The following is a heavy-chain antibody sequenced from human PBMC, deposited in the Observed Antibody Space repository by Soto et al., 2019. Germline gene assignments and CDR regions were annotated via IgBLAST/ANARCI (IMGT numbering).Heavy chain of an antibody. CDR3: AKEERYYDSSGYYYKDYFDY. Sequence: GGSLRLSCAASGFTFSSYAMSWVRQAPGKGLEWVSAISGSGGSTYYADSVKGRFTISRDNSKNTLYLQMNSLRAEDTAVYYYAKEERYYDSSGYYYKDYFDYWGQGTLVTVSS. CDR2: ISGSGGST. J-gene: IGHJ4*02. CDR1: GFTFSSYA. D-gene: IGHD3-22*01. V-gene: IGHV3-23*01.